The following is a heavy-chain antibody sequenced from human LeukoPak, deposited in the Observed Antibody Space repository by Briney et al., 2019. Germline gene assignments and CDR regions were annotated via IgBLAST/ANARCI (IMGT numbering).Heavy chain of an antibody. V-gene: IGHV4-59*01. CDR1: GGSISSYY. Sequence: PSETLSLTCTVSGGSISSYYWSWIRQPPGKGLEWIGYIYFSGSTNYNPSLKSRVTISVDTSKNQFSLKLSSVTAADTAVYYCARVRANYFDYWGQGTLVTVYS. CDR3: ARVRANYFDY. CDR2: IYFSGST. J-gene: IGHJ4*02.